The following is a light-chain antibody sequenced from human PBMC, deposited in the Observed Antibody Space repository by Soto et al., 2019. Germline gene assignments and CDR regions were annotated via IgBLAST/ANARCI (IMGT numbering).Light chain of an antibody. Sequence: DIVLSHYPATLPFSLVARATLSSRPSQSISRFLAWYQQRPGQAPRLLIYHASNRPTGIPNRFSGSGSETDFTLTISRLEPEDFAVYYCQHCGGSLPVTFGQGTRLEI. V-gene: IGKV3-20*01. J-gene: IGKJ5*01. CDR2: HAS. CDR3: QHCGGSLPVT. CDR1: QSISRF.